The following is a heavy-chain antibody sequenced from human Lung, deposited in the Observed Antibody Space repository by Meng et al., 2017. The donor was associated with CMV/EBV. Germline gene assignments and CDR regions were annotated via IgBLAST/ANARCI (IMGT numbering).Heavy chain of an antibody. CDR3: AKDLRGFNTGSNPGGYGMDV. Sequence: GGSLRLXXVASGFSFSNYGLNWVRQAPGKGLEWVAVIWYDGSDKYYIDSVKGRFTISRDNSKNTLHLQMNNLRAEDTAVYYCAKDLRGFNTGSNPGGYGMDVWGQGTTVXVSS. CDR1: GFSFSNYG. D-gene: IGHD1-1*01. CDR2: IWYDGSDK. V-gene: IGHV3-33*06. J-gene: IGHJ6*02.